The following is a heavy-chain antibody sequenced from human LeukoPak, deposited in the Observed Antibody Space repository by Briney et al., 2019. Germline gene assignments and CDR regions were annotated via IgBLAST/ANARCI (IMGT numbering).Heavy chain of an antibody. V-gene: IGHV1-69*05. CDR1: GGTFSSYA. Sequence: SVKVSCKASGGTFSSYAISWVRQAPGQGLEWMGGIIPIFGTANYAQKFQGRVTMTRDMSTSTVYMELSSLRSEDTAVYYCARDRVLRYFDWYTPRAFDIWGQGTMVTASS. CDR3: ARDRVLRYFDWYTPRAFDI. CDR2: IIPIFGTA. D-gene: IGHD3-9*01. J-gene: IGHJ3*02.